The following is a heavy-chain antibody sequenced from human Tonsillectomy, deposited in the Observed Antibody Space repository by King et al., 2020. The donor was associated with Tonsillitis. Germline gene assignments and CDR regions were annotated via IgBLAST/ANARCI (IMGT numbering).Heavy chain of an antibody. Sequence: VQLVESGGGVVQPGRSLRLSCAASGFTFSSYAMHWVRQAPGKGLEWVAVISYDGSNKYYADSVKGRFTISRDNSKNMLYLQMNSLRAEDTAVYYCAGFLEWLLSPPRENWFDPWGQGTLVTVSS. V-gene: IGHV3-30*04. CDR2: ISYDGSNK. D-gene: IGHD3-3*01. CDR1: GFTFSSYA. J-gene: IGHJ5*02. CDR3: AGFLEWLLSPPRENWFDP.